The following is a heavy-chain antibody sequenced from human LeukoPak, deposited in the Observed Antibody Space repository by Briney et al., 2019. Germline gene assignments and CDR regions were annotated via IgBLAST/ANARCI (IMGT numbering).Heavy chain of an antibody. J-gene: IGHJ4*02. D-gene: IGHD3-3*01. Sequence: GASVKVSCKASGYTFTSYGISWVRQAPGQGLEWMGWISAYNGNTNYAQKLQGRVTMTTDTSTSTAYMELRSLRSDDTAVYYCARYRITIFGVVPQAADYWGQGTLVTVSS. CDR3: ARYRITIFGVVPQAADY. CDR2: ISAYNGNT. CDR1: GYTFTSYG. V-gene: IGHV1-18*01.